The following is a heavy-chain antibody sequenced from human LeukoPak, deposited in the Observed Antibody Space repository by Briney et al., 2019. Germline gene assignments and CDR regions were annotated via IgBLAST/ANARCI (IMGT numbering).Heavy chain of an antibody. CDR2: IFYSGTT. CDR1: DGSISSGGYY. Sequence: SETLSLTCTVSDGSISSGGYYWSWIRQHPGKGLEFIGYIFYSGTTYYNPSLKSRVSMSLDTSLNQFSLKVISVPAADTAVYYCARYGAPFDSWGQGTLVTVSS. CDR3: ARYGAPFDS. V-gene: IGHV4-31*03. D-gene: IGHD4-17*01. J-gene: IGHJ4*02.